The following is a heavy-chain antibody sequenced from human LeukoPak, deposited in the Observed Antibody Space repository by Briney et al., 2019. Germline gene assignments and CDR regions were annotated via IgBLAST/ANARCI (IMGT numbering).Heavy chain of an antibody. V-gene: IGHV3-49*03. CDR1: GFTFGDYA. Sequence: GSLVLSCPASGFTFGDYAMSWFRRAPGKGLEGVGFIRSKDYGGTTEYAASVKGRFTISRDDSKSIAYLRVNSLKTEDTAVYYCTRVAEWNYYFDYWGQGTLVTVSS. CDR3: TRVAEWNYYFDY. J-gene: IGHJ4*02. D-gene: IGHD1-7*01. CDR2: IRSKDYGGTT.